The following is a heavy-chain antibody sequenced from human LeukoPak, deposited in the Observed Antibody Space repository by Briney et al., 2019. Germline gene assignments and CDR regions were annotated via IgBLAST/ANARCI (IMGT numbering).Heavy chain of an antibody. J-gene: IGHJ6*02. CDR2: IKQDGSEK. V-gene: IGHV3-7*01. D-gene: IGHD3-3*01. CDR1: GFTFSSYW. CDR3: AREEHYDFWSGYYYYYGMDV. Sequence: GGSLRLSCAASGFTFSSYWMSWVRQAPGKGLEWMANIKQDGSEKYYVDSVKGRFTISRDNAKNSLYLQMNSLRAEDTAVYYCAREEHYDFWSGYYYYYGMDVWGQGTTVTVSS.